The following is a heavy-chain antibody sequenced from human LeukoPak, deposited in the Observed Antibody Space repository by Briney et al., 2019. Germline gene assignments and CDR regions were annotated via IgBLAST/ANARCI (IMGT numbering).Heavy chain of an antibody. CDR2: ISWNSGSI. CDR1: GFTFDNYA. J-gene: IGHJ4*02. D-gene: IGHD6-13*01. CDR3: AKGGGYSSSWYLYFDY. V-gene: IGHV3-9*01. Sequence: GGSLRLSCAASGFTFDNYAMHWVRQAPGKGLEWVSGISWNSGSIGYADSVKGRFTISRDNAKNSLYLQMNSLRAEDTALYYCAKGGGYSSSWYLYFDYWGQGTLVTVSS.